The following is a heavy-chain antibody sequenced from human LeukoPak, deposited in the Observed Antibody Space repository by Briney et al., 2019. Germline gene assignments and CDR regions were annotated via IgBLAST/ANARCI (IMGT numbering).Heavy chain of an antibody. J-gene: IGHJ4*02. CDR3: ARMFYDSSLFFDY. V-gene: IGHV3-23*01. CDR1: GFAFSFSA. D-gene: IGHD3-22*01. Sequence: GGSLRLSCEASGFAFSFSAMTWVRQAPGTGLEWVSTINANAINTYYADSVKGRFTISRDNSKSTLYLQLNSLRAEYTALYYCARMFYDSSLFFDYWGQGTLVTVSS. CDR2: INANAINT.